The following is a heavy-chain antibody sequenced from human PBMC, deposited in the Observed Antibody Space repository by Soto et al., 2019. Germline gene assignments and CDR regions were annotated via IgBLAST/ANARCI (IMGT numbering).Heavy chain of an antibody. Sequence: QVQLVESGGGVVQPGRSLRLSCAASGFTFSSYAMHWVRQAPGKGLEWVAVISYDGSNKYYADSVKGRFTISRDNSKNMLYLQMNSLRAEDTAVYYCARALWRDDYNWGYFDLWGRGTLVTVSS. CDR2: ISYDGSNK. J-gene: IGHJ2*01. CDR3: ARALWRDDYNWGYFDL. V-gene: IGHV3-30-3*01. D-gene: IGHD4-4*01. CDR1: GFTFSSYA.